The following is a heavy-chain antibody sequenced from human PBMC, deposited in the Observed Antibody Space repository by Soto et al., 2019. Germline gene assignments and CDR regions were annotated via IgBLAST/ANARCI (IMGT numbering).Heavy chain of an antibody. CDR1: GITFSDLH. CDR3: AAVRVSLGSLSLDY. D-gene: IGHD1-26*01. J-gene: IGHJ4*02. Sequence: EVLLQQSGAEAREPGGVVKMSCAVSGITFSDLHMHWVKQAPGKGLEWVGLVEVENDDRLYAEKYRGRINIDTDTSRHTSYRELTSLTSEDTAIYFWAAVRVSLGSLSLDYWGQGTPVTVSA. CDR2: VEVENDDR. V-gene: IGHV1-69-2*01.